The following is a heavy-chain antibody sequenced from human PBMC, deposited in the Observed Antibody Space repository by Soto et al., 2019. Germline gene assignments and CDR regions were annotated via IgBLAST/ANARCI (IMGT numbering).Heavy chain of an antibody. CDR1: GLTFSSYA. D-gene: IGHD3-22*01. CDR3: AKKRAITMIVAAWYFDL. Sequence: GGSLRLFCAASGLTFSSYAMNWVRQAPGKGLEWVSGISGSGGSTYYADSVKGRFTISRDNSKNTLYLQMSSLRAEDTAVYYCAKKRAITMIVAAWYFDLWGRGTLVSVSS. CDR2: ISGSGGST. V-gene: IGHV3-23*01. J-gene: IGHJ2*01.